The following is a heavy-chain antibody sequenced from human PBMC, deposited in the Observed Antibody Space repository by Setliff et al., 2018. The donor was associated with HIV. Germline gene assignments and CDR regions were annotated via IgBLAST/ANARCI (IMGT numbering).Heavy chain of an antibody. CDR3: ARYCSGGSCPNWFDP. Sequence: SETLSLTCTVSGGSISNYYWSWIRQPAGKGLEWIGRIYTSGSTNYNPSLKSRVTISVDTSKNQFSLKLSSVTAADTAVYYCARYCSGGSCPNWFDPWGQGTLVTVSS. CDR2: IYTSGST. V-gene: IGHV4-4*07. D-gene: IGHD2-15*01. CDR1: GGSISNYY. J-gene: IGHJ5*02.